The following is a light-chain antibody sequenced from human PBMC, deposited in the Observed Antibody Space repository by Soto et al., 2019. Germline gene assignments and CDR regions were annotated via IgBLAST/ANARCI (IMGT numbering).Light chain of an antibody. CDR3: SSYRSDNTLV. CDR2: DVN. CDR1: SSDVGGCNF. Sequence: QSVLTQPASVSASPGQSITISCTGTSSDVGGCNFVSWYQYHPGKAPKLMIYDVNNRPSGVSNRFSGSKSFNTASLMISGLQPEDEADYYCSSYRSDNTLVFGTGTKLTVL. J-gene: IGLJ1*01. V-gene: IGLV2-14*03.